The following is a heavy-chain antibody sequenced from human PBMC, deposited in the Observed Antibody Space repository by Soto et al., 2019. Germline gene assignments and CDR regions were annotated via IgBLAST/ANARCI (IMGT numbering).Heavy chain of an antibody. Sequence: PSETLSLTCTVSGGSINNYYWSWIRQPPGKGLEWIGYIYYSGSTNYNPSLKSRVTISVDTSKNQFSLKLSSVTAADTAVYYCARHRVYEVAGLDYWGQGTLVTVSS. CDR1: GGSINNYY. CDR3: ARHRVYEVAGLDY. CDR2: IYYSGST. V-gene: IGHV4-59*08. D-gene: IGHD6-19*01. J-gene: IGHJ4*02.